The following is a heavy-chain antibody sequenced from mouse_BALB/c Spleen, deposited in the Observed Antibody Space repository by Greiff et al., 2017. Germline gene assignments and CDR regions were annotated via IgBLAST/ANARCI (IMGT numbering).Heavy chain of an antibody. J-gene: IGHJ4*01. D-gene: IGHD3-3*01. CDR1: GFSLTSYG. V-gene: IGHV2-6-2*01. CDR3: ARRGGDDYYAMDY. Sequence: VQRVESGPDLVAPSQSLSITCTVSGFSLTSYGVHWVRQPPGKGLEWLVVIWSDGSTTYNSALKSRLSISKDNSKSQVFLKMNSLQTDDTAMYYCARRGGDDYYAMDYWGQGTSVTVSS. CDR2: IWSDGST.